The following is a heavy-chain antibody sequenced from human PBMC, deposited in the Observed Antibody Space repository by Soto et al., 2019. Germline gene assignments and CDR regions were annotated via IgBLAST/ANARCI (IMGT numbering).Heavy chain of an antibody. CDR2: IYYSGST. J-gene: IGHJ4*02. CDR1: GGSISSGGYY. V-gene: IGHV4-31*03. CDR3: ARSDTAMVTLIDY. D-gene: IGHD5-18*01. Sequence: QVQLQESGPGLVKPSQTLSLTCTVSGGSISSGGYYWSWIRQHPGKGLEWIGYIYYSGSTYYNPSLKRRVTISVDTSKNQFSLKLSSVTAADTAVYYCARSDTAMVTLIDYWGQGTLVTVSS.